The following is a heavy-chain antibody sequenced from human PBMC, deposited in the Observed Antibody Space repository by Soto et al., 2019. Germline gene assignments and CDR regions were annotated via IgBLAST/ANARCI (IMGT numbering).Heavy chain of an antibody. Sequence: SHTCSVVEGCSCRCGYYRCRKRQTPGKGLEWSGSIYYSGSTYYNPSLKSRVTISVDTSKNQFSLKLSSVTAADTAVYYCASLNMDYYDRTTSRWGFDYSGQRTLVSVPS. J-gene: IGHJ4*02. CDR2: IYYSGST. CDR1: EGCSCRCGYY. CDR3: ASLNMDYYDRTTSRWGFDY. V-gene: IGHV4-39*01. D-gene: IGHD3-22*01.